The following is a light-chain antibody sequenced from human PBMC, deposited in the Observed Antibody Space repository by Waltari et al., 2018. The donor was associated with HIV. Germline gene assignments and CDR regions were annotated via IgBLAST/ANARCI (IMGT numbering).Light chain of an antibody. CDR1: SSNIEKTY. Sequence: QSVLTQPPSLYAAPGQRVTISCSGSSSNIEKTYVSWYQQLPGTAPKLLFDENAPRPSGIPDHFSGAQSGTSATLGITGLQTGDEADYYCATWDTSLRVGVCGGGTKLTVL. V-gene: IGLV1-51*02. CDR2: ENA. CDR3: ATWDTSLRVGV. J-gene: IGLJ3*02.